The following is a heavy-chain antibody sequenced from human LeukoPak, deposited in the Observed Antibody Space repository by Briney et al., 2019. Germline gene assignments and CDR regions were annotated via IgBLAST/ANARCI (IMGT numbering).Heavy chain of an antibody. CDR2: IYNNNT. CDR1: GFPVSSNY. V-gene: IGHV3-66*01. D-gene: IGHD4-11*01. J-gene: IGHJ5*02. Sequence: GGSLRLSCAASGFPVSSNYMSWVRQAPGKGLECVSIIYNNNTYYADSVKGRFTISRDNSKNTLYLQMNSLRAEDTAVYYCARGRYSRTCRWLDPWGQGTLVTVSS. CDR3: ARGRYSRTCRWLDP.